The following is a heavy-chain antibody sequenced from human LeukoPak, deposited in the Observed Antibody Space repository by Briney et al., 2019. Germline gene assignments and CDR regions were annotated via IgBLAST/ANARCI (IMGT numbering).Heavy chain of an antibody. Sequence: ASVKVSCKASGYTFTDYYIHWVRQAPGQGLEWVGRINPNSGSTNYAQKFQGRVTMTRDTSISTLYMGLSRLTFDDTAVYYCTRDRGTTYASDIWGQGTMVIVSS. CDR2: INPNSGST. D-gene: IGHD4-17*01. V-gene: IGHV1-2*06. CDR3: TRDRGTTYASDI. CDR1: GYTFTDYY. J-gene: IGHJ3*02.